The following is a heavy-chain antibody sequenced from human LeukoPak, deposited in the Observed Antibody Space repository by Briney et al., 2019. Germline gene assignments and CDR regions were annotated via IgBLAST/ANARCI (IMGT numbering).Heavy chain of an antibody. V-gene: IGHV3-48*03. CDR3: ARSSGWYWYFDY. CDR1: GFTFSSYE. Sequence: GGSLRLSCAASGFTFSSYEMNWVRQAPGKGLEWVSYISSSGSTIYYADSVKGRFTISGDNAKNSLYLQMNSLRAEDTAVYYCARSSGWYWYFDYWGQGTLVTVSS. D-gene: IGHD6-19*01. J-gene: IGHJ4*02. CDR2: ISSSGSTI.